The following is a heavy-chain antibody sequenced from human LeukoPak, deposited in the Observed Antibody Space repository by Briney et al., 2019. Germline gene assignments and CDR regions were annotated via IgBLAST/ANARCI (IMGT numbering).Heavy chain of an antibody. D-gene: IGHD6-6*01. CDR1: GFTFRNYA. CDR2: ISGSVGST. J-gene: IGHJ5*02. CDR3: AKDTTGRPRWFDP. V-gene: IGHV3-23*01. Sequence: RGSPRLSCAAPGFTFRNYAMNWVPHALGTGVGWGSRISGSVGSTYYTDSVKGRFTVSRDNSKNTLYLQMNSLRAEDTAVYYCAKDTTGRPRWFDPWGQGTLVTVSS.